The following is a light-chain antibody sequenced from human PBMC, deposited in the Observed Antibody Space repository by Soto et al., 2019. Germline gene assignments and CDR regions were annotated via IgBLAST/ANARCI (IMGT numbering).Light chain of an antibody. Sequence: EIVLTQSPATLSLSPGERATLSCRASQSVSSYLAWYQQKPGQAPRLLIYDASNRATGIPARFSGSGSGTDFTLPISSLESEDLAVYYCQQRSNWPITFGQGTRLEIK. V-gene: IGKV3-11*01. J-gene: IGKJ5*01. CDR3: QQRSNWPIT. CDR2: DAS. CDR1: QSVSSY.